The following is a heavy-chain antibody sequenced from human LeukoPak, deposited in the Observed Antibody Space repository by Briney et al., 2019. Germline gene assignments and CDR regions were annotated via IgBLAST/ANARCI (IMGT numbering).Heavy chain of an antibody. CDR1: GFTFSSYW. J-gene: IGHJ4*02. CDR2: INHNGNVN. V-gene: IGHV3-7*01. Sequence: GGSLRLSCAASGFTFSSYWMNWARQAPGKGLEWVASINHNGNVNYYVDSVKGRFTISRDNAKNSLYLQMNSLRAEDTAVYYCARDLEGYWGQGTLVTVSS. CDR3: ARDLEGY.